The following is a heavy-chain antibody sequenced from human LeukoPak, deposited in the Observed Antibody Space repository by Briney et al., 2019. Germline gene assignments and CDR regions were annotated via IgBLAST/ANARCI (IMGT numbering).Heavy chain of an antibody. J-gene: IGHJ4*02. V-gene: IGHV1-18*01. CDR1: GYSFTSYG. CDR3: ARDHGSGWFLDY. D-gene: IGHD6-19*01. CDR2: ISANNGDT. Sequence: ASVKVSCKASGYSFTSYGFSWVRQAPGQGLEWMGWISANNGDTNYAQNFQGRVTMTTDTSTSTTQMELRSLRSDDTAVYYCARDHGSGWFLDYWGQGTLVTVSS.